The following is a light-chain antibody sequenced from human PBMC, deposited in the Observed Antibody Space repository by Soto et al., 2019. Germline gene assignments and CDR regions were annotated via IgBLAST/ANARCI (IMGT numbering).Light chain of an antibody. J-gene: IGKJ1*01. CDR1: QSIYNY. V-gene: IGKV1-39*01. CDR3: QQSYSTPRT. CDR2: AAS. Sequence: DIPMTQSPSSLSASVGDRVTITCRASQSIYNYLNWYQQKPGKAPQLLIFAASSLQSGVPSRFSGSESGTDFTLTISSLQPEDFATYYCQQSYSTPRTFGQGTKVEIK.